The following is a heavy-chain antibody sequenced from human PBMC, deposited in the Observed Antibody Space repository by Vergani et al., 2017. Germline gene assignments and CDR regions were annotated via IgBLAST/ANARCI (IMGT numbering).Heavy chain of an antibody. J-gene: IGHJ4*02. CDR2: IYHSGST. Sequence: VQLWESGGGLVQPGGSLRLSCAASGFTFSSFAMSWVRQAPGKGLEWIGSIYHSGSTYYNPSLKSRVTISVDTSKNQFSLKLSSVTAADTAVYYCARLGMGAYYYGSGTPSWGQGTLVTVSS. V-gene: IGHV4-38-2*01. CDR1: GFTFSSFAM. D-gene: IGHD3-10*01. CDR3: ARLGMGAYYYGSGTPS.